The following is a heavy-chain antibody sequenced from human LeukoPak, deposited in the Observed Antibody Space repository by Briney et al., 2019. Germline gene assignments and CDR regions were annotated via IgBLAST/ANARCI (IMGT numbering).Heavy chain of an antibody. D-gene: IGHD1-26*01. V-gene: IGHV3-23*01. Sequence: GGSLRLSCVGSGFTFSSYWMTWVRQAPGKGLEWLATIYGSGVSISYADSVKGRFTISRDNSKNTLYLQMNSLRAEDTAMYFCAKDLGWELPAEAYWGQGILVTVSS. CDR3: AKDLGWELPAEAY. CDR1: GFTFSSYW. J-gene: IGHJ4*02. CDR2: IYGSGVSI.